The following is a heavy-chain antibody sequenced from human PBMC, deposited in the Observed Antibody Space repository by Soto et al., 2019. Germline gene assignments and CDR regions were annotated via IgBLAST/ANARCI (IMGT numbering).Heavy chain of an antibody. CDR2: INHSGST. CDR1: GGSFSGYY. J-gene: IGHJ4*02. V-gene: IGHV4-34*01. CDR3: ARGPLTGDTAMVIAYFDY. Sequence: PSETLSLTCAVYGGSFSGYYWSWIRQPPGKGLEWIGEINHSGSTNYNPSLKSRVTISVDTSKNQFSLKLSSVTAADTAVYYCARGPLTGDTAMVIAYFDYGGQGTLVTVSS. D-gene: IGHD5-18*01.